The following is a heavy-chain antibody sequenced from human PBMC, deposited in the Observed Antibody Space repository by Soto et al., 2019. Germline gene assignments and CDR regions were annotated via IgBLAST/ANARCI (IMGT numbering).Heavy chain of an antibody. CDR3: VRFSGVTLPHYYGMDV. CDR2: IGISGDT. D-gene: IGHD3-10*01. V-gene: IGHV3-13*01. Sequence: GGFLRLSCAASGFNFRSYNMHWVRQNTGKGLEWVSGIGISGDTFYLGSVKGRFTISRENAKNSLNLQMNDLRVGDTAVYYCVRFSGVTLPHYYGMDVWGQGTTVTVSS. J-gene: IGHJ6*02. CDR1: GFNFRSYN.